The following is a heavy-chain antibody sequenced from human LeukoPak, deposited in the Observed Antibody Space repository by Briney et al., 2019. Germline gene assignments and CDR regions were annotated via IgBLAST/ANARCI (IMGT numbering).Heavy chain of an antibody. CDR1: AVSISSSNW. D-gene: IGHD3-3*01. CDR2: IYLYGTT. V-gene: IGHV4-4*02. CDR3: ARESEWSGFFVY. J-gene: IGHJ4*02. Sequence: PSETLSLTCAVSAVSISSSNWWSWVRQSPVKGLEWIGEIYLYGTTNYNPSLKSRVTMSVDTSKNQFSLKLSSVTAADTAVYYCARESEWSGFFVYWGQGTLVTVSS.